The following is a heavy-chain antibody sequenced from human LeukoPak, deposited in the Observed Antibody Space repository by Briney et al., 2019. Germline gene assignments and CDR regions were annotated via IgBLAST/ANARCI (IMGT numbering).Heavy chain of an antibody. V-gene: IGHV3-30*02. CDR1: GFTFSSYW. J-gene: IGHJ4*02. Sequence: GGSLRLSCAASGFTFSSYWMSWVRQAPGKGLEWVAFIRYDGSNKYYADSVKGRFTISRDNSKNTLYLQMNSLRAEDTAVYYCAKEWAPDGLVAVGAQSLDYWGQGTLVTVSS. CDR2: IRYDGSNK. CDR3: AKEWAPDGLVAVGAQSLDY. D-gene: IGHD2-2*01.